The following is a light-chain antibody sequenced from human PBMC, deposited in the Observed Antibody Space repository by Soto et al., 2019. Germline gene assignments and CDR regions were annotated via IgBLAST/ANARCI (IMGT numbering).Light chain of an antibody. CDR2: GAS. CDR1: QSVSSSY. CDR3: QQYGSSRR. V-gene: IGKV3-20*01. J-gene: IGKJ5*01. Sequence: EIVLTQTPGTLSLSPGERATLSCRASQSVSSSYLAWYQQKPGQAPRLLIYGASSRATGIPDRFSGSGSGTDFTLTISRLEPEDFAVYYCQQYGSSRRFGQGTRLEI.